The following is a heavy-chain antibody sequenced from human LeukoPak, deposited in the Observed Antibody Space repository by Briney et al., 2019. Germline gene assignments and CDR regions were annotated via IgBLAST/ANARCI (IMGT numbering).Heavy chain of an antibody. CDR2: ISGSGGST. V-gene: IGHV3-23*01. D-gene: IGHD6-13*01. Sequence: GGSLRLSCGASGFTFSSYAMSWVRQAPGKGLEWVSAISGSGGSTYYADSVKGRFTISRDNSKNTLYLQMNSLGAEDTAVYYCAKDSSSWYLDYWGQGTLVTVSS. CDR1: GFTFSSYA. J-gene: IGHJ4*02. CDR3: AKDSSSWYLDY.